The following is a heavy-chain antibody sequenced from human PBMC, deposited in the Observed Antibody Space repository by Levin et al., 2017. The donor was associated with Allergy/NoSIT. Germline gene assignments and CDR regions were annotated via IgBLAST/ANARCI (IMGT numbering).Heavy chain of an antibody. D-gene: IGHD1-26*01. CDR2: ISYDGSNK. Sequence: GGSLRLSCAASGFTFSSYAMHWVRQAPGKGLEWVAVISYDGSNKYYADSVKGRFTISRDNSKNTLYLQMNSLRAEDTAVYYCARAVGATLVSAFDIWGQGTMVTVSS. V-gene: IGHV3-30-3*01. CDR3: ARAVGATLVSAFDI. J-gene: IGHJ3*02. CDR1: GFTFSSYA.